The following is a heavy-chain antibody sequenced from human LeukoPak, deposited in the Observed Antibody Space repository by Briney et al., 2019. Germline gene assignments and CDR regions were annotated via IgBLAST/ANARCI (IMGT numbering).Heavy chain of an antibody. D-gene: IGHD2-2*01. J-gene: IGHJ4*02. V-gene: IGHV3-11*01. Sequence: GGSLRLSCAASGFTFSDYYMSWIRQAPGKGLEWVSYISSSGSTIYYADSVKGRFTISRDNAKNSLYLQMNSLRAEDTAVYYCARVRSSTPPYFDYWGQGTLVTVSS. CDR3: ARVRSSTPPYFDY. CDR2: ISSSGSTI. CDR1: GFTFSDYY.